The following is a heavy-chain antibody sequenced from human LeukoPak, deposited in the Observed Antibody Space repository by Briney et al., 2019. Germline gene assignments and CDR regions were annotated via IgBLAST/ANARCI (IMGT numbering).Heavy chain of an antibody. D-gene: IGHD2-8*01. J-gene: IGHJ4*02. V-gene: IGHV1-2*02. Sequence: ASVKVSCKASGYTFTGYYMHWVRQAPGQGLEWMGWINPNSGGTNYAQKFQGRVTMTRDTSISTAYMELSRLRSDDTAVYYCARDSAVCTNGVCYTFFEGGNFDYWGQGTLVTVSS. CDR1: GYTFTGYY. CDR2: INPNSGGT. CDR3: ARDSAVCTNGVCYTFFEGGNFDY.